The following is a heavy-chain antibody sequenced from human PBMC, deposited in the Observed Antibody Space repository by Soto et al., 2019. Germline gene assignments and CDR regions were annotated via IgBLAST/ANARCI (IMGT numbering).Heavy chain of an antibody. CDR2: IGGSGGYT. Sequence: HPGGSLSLSCAASGFTFSNYNLNWVRQAPGKGREWVSAIGGSGGYTYYADSVKGRFTISRDNAKNTLYLQMNSLRAEDTAVYYCAKDSVAARYDAFDIWGQGTMVTVSS. CDR3: AKDSVAARYDAFDI. D-gene: IGHD2-15*01. J-gene: IGHJ3*02. V-gene: IGHV3-23*01. CDR1: GFTFSNYN.